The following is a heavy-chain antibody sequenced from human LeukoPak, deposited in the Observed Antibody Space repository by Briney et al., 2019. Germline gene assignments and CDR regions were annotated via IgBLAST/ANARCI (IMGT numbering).Heavy chain of an antibody. J-gene: IGHJ4*02. Sequence: PGGSLRLSCAASGCIFSNYGMHWVRKAPGKGLEWVAVVSYDGSNKYYADSVKGRFTISRDNSKNTLSLQMSSLRAEDTAVYYCAKAETMTQRGYFDNWGQGTLVTVSS. CDR2: VSYDGSNK. CDR1: GCIFSNYG. V-gene: IGHV3-30*18. CDR3: AKAETMTQRGYFDN. D-gene: IGHD1-1*01.